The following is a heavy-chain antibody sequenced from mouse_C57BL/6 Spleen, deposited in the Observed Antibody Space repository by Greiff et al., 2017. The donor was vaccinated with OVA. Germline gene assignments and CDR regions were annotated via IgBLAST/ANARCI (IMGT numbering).Heavy chain of an antibody. V-gene: IGHV1-26*01. Sequence: VQLQQSGPELVKPGASVKISCKASGYTFTDYYMNWVKQSHGKSLEWIGDINPNNGGTSYNQKFKGKATLTVDKSSSTAYMELRSLTSEDSAVYYCARKDYYGSMGFDYWGQGTTLTVSS. CDR1: GYTFTDYY. CDR3: ARKDYYGSMGFDY. CDR2: INPNNGGT. J-gene: IGHJ2*01. D-gene: IGHD1-1*01.